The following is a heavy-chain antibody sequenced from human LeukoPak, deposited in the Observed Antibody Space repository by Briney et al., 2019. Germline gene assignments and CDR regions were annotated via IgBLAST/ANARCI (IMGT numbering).Heavy chain of an antibody. CDR1: GGSFSGYY. Sequence: PSETLSLTCGVYGGSFSGYYWSWIRQPPGRGLEWIGEINQSGRTNYNPSLKSRVTISVDTSKNQFSLKLTSVTAADTAVYYCARLAPAFTGYANWLDPWGQGTLVTVSS. CDR3: ARLAPAFTGYANWLDP. CDR2: INQSGRT. D-gene: IGHD3-9*01. V-gene: IGHV4-34*01. J-gene: IGHJ5*02.